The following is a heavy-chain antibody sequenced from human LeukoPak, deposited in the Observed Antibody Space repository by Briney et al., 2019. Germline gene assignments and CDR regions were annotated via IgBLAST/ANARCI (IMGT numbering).Heavy chain of an antibody. D-gene: IGHD2-21*01. CDR3: ARNIPVTRWGY. V-gene: IGHV3-66*01. Sequence: PGGSLRLSCAASGFTFDDYAMHWVRQIPGKGLEWVSLIYSGGSTYYADSVKGRFTISRDNSKNTVYLQMNSLRAEDTAVYYCARNIPVTRWGYWGQGTLVTVSS. CDR2: IYSGGST. J-gene: IGHJ4*02. CDR1: GFTFDDYA.